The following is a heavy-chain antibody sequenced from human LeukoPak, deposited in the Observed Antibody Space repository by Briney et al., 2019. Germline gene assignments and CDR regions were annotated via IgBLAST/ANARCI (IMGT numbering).Heavy chain of an antibody. CDR1: GGSISSYS. V-gene: IGHV4-59*08. Sequence: SETLSLTCTVSGGSISSYSWSWIRQPPGKGLEWIGYIYYSGSTNYNPSLKSRVTISVDTSKNQFSLKLSSVTAADTAVYYCARWYYYDSSGYYRSGYFDYWGQGTLVTVSS. D-gene: IGHD3-22*01. CDR2: IYYSGST. CDR3: ARWYYYDSSGYYRSGYFDY. J-gene: IGHJ4*02.